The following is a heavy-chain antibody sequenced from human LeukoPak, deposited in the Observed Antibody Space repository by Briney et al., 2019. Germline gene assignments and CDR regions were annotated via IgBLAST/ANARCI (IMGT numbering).Heavy chain of an antibody. CDR3: ARGGGSYRSDAFDI. CDR1: AYSISSGYY. D-gene: IGHD1-26*01. J-gene: IGHJ3*02. V-gene: IGHV4-38-2*02. CDR2: IYHSGNT. Sequence: SETLSLSCTVSAYSISSGYYWGGIRQPPGKGLEWIGSIYHSGNTYYNPSLKSRVTISVDTSKNQFSLKLNSVTAADTAVYYCARGGGSYRSDAFDIWGQGTMVTVSS.